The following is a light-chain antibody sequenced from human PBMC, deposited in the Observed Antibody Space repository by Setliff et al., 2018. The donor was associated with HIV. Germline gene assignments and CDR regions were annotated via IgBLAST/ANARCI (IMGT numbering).Light chain of an antibody. CDR3: CSSAGTYTYV. CDR1: SSDVGTYNF. Sequence: QSALTQPRSVSGSPGQSVTISCSGFSSDVGTYNFVSWYQQHPGKAPILMIYDVTKRPSGVPDRFSGSKSANTASLTISGLQAEDDADYYCCSSAGTYTYVFGTGTKVTVL. J-gene: IGLJ1*01. V-gene: IGLV2-11*01. CDR2: DVT.